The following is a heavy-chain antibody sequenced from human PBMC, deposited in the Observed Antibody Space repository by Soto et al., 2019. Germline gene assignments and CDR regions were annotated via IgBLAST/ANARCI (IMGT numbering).Heavy chain of an antibody. Sequence: QLQLQESGPGLVKPSETLSLTCTVSGGSISSSSYYWGWIRQPPGKGLEWIGSIYYSGSTYYNPSLKSRVTISVDTSKNQFSLKLSSVPAADTAVYYCARLEKSIAVAGPAEYFQHWGQGTLVTVSS. CDR2: IYYSGST. V-gene: IGHV4-39*01. J-gene: IGHJ1*01. CDR3: ARLEKSIAVAGPAEYFQH. D-gene: IGHD6-19*01. CDR1: GGSISSSSYY.